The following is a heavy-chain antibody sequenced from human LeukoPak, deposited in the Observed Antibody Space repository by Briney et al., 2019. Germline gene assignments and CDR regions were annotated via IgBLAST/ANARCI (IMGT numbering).Heavy chain of an antibody. CDR2: IYHSGST. J-gene: IGHJ4*02. V-gene: IGHV4-38-2*02. D-gene: IGHD2-2*01. CDR1: GYSISSGYS. Sequence: SETLSLTCAVSGYSISSGYSWGWIRQPPGKGLGWIGSIYHSGSTYYNPSLKSRVTISVDTSKTQFSLKLSSVTAADTAVYYCAREHIVVVPGASDYWGQGTLVTVSS. CDR3: AREHIVVVPGASDY.